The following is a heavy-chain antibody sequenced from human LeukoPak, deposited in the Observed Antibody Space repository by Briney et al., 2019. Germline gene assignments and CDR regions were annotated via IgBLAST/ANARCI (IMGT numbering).Heavy chain of an antibody. J-gene: IGHJ4*02. Sequence: GGSLRLSCAASGFTFDDYGMSWVRQAPGKGLEWVSGINWNGGSTGYADSVKGRFTISRDNAKNSLYLQMNSLRAEDTALYYCARDFSSGYSYYFDYWGQGTLVTVSS. CDR3: ARDFSSGYSYYFDY. CDR1: GFTFDDYG. D-gene: IGHD3-22*01. V-gene: IGHV3-20*04. CDR2: INWNGGST.